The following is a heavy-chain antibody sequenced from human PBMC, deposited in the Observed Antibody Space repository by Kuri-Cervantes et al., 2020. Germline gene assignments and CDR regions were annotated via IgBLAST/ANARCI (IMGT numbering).Heavy chain of an antibody. CDR3: ARGVLRSRPTMVRGVPPRFDP. Sequence: GSLRLSCAVSGFTFNNYWMSWVRQAPGKGLEWIGEINHSGSTNYNPSLKSRVTISMDTSKNQFSLKLSPVTAADTAVYYCARGVLRSRPTMVRGVPPRFDPWGQGTLVTVSS. V-gene: IGHV4-34*01. J-gene: IGHJ5*02. D-gene: IGHD3-10*01. CDR1: GFTFNNYW. CDR2: INHSGST.